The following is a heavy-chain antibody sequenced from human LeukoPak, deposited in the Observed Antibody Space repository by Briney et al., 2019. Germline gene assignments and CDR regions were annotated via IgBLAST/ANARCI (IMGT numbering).Heavy chain of an antibody. CDR3: ARDRPYTGGWRGFDY. V-gene: IGHV1-69*13. Sequence: GASVKVSCKASGGTFSRYAISWVRQAPGQGLDWMGGIIPMFGIANYAQKFQGRVTITADESTSTAYMELSSLRSEDTAVYYCARDRPYTGGWRGFDYWGQGTLVTVSS. D-gene: IGHD6-19*01. J-gene: IGHJ4*02. CDR2: IIPMFGIA. CDR1: GGTFSRYA.